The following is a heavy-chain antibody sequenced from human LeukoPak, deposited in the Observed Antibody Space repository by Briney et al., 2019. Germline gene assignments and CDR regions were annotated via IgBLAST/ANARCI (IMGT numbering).Heavy chain of an antibody. Sequence: GGSLRLSCAASGFTFSSYRMNWVRQAPGKGLEWVSSISSSSSYIYYADSVKGRFTISRDNAKNSLYLQMNSLRAEDTAVYYCARDSSGYQYYYYMDVWGKGTTVTVSS. V-gene: IGHV3-21*01. J-gene: IGHJ6*03. CDR3: ARDSSGYQYYYYMDV. CDR1: GFTFSSYR. D-gene: IGHD5-12*01. CDR2: ISSSSSYI.